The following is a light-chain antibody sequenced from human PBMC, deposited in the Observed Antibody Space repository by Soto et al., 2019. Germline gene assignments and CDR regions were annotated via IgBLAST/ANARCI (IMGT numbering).Light chain of an antibody. V-gene: IGLV1-51*01. CDR2: DDN. J-gene: IGLJ2*01. CDR1: SSNIGSNY. CDR3: GTWDSSLSAGV. Sequence: QAVLTQPPSVSAAPGQTGTISCSGSSSNIGSNYVSWYQQLPGTAPKLLIYDDNKRRSGIPDRFSGSKSGTSATLGITGLQTGDEADYYCGTWDSSLSAGVFGGGTKLTVL.